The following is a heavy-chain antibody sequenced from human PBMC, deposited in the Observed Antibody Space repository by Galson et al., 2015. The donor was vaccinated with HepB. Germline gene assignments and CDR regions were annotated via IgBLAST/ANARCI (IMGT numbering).Heavy chain of an antibody. CDR1: GFTFSSYA. Sequence: SLRLSCAASGFTFSSYAMSWVRQAPGKGLEWVSGINGSGSSTNYADSVKGRFTISRDNSLNTLYLQMNSLRAEDAAVYYCAKPIWGSTYDAFDIWGQGTTVTVSS. J-gene: IGHJ3*02. D-gene: IGHD7-27*01. CDR2: INGSGSST. V-gene: IGHV3-23*01. CDR3: AKPIWGSTYDAFDI.